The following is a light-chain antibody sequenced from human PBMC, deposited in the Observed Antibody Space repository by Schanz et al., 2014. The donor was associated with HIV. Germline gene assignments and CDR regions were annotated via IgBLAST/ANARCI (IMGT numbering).Light chain of an antibody. CDR3: SSLTTSSAPV. J-gene: IGLJ1*01. V-gene: IGLV2-14*03. CDR2: DVS. Sequence: QSVLTQPASVSGSPGQSITVSCTGTNSDIGGHDYVSWYQQHPDKAPKLMIYDVSNRPSGVSNRFSGSKSGNTASLTISGLQPEDEADYYCSSLTTSSAPVFGTGTKLTVL. CDR1: NSDIGGHDY.